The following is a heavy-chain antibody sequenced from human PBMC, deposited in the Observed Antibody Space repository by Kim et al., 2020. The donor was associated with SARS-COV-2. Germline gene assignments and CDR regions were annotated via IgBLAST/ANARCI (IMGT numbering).Heavy chain of an antibody. CDR1: GYTFTSYA. CDR3: ARATPLLLYWYFDL. Sequence: ASVKVSCKASGYTFTSYAMNWVRQAPGQGLEWMGWINTNTGNPTYAQGFTGRFVFSLDTSVSTAYLQISSLKAEDTAVYYCARATPLLLYWYFDLWGRGTLVTVSS. V-gene: IGHV7-4-1*02. D-gene: IGHD2-15*01. J-gene: IGHJ2*01. CDR2: INTNTGNP.